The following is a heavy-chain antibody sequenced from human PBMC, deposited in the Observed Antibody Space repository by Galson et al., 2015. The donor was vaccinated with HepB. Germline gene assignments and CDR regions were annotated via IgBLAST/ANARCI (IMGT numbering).Heavy chain of an antibody. CDR3: AKSPWSAESY. Sequence: SLRLSCAASGFTFSDYYMSWIRQAPGKGLEWVSRIGNGGATYYADSVKGRFTISRDNSRNTLYLQMNSLRAEDTAIYYCAKSPWSAESYWGQGTLVTVSS. CDR2: IGNGGAT. D-gene: IGHD3-3*01. V-gene: IGHV3-23*01. CDR1: GFTFSDYY. J-gene: IGHJ4*02.